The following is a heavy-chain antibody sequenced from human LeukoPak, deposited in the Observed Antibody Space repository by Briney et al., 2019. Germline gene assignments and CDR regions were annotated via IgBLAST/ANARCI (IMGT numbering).Heavy chain of an antibody. D-gene: IGHD2-2*01. V-gene: IGHV5-51*01. J-gene: IGHJ6*02. CDR3: ARRRLGYCSSTSCQGAYGMDV. CDR1: GYSFTSYW. CDR2: IYPGDSDT. Sequence: GESLKISCKGSGYSFTSYWIGWVRQMPGKGLEWMGIIYPGDSDTRYSPSFQGQVTISADKSISTAYLQWSSLKASDTAMYYCARRRLGYCSSTSCQGAYGMDVWGQGTTVTVSS.